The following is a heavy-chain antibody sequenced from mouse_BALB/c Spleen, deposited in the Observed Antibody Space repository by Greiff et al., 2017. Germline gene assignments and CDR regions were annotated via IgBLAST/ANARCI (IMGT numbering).Heavy chain of an antibody. CDR3: ARDRGIHYYGYYAMDY. J-gene: IGHJ4*01. V-gene: IGHV2-6-7*01. D-gene: IGHD1-2*01. Sequence: VQRVESGPGLVAPSQSLSITCTVSGFSLTGYGVNWVRQPPGKCLEWLGMIWGDGSTDYNSALKSRLSISKDNSKSQVFLKMNSLQTDDTARYYCARDRGIHYYGYYAMDYWGQGTSVTVSS. CDR2: IWGDGST. CDR1: GFSLTGYG.